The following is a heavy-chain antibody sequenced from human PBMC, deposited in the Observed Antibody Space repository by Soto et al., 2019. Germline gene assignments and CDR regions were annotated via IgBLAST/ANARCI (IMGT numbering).Heavy chain of an antibody. CDR2: IIPIFGTA. CDR3: ARDQYYYGSGSYPEDYYYYGMDV. CDR1: GYSFTDYH. D-gene: IGHD3-10*01. Sequence: SVKVSCKASGYSFTDYHIHWVRQAPGQGLEWMGGIIPIFGTANYAQKFQGRVTITADKSTSTAYMELSSLRSEDTAVYYCARDQYYYGSGSYPEDYYYYGMDVWGQGTTVTVSS. J-gene: IGHJ6*02. V-gene: IGHV1-69*06.